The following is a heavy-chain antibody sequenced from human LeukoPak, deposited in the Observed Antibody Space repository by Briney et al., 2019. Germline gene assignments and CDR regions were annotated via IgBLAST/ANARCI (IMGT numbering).Heavy chain of an antibody. CDR2: ISWNSFTI. J-gene: IGHJ6*03. CDR3: AKDIGRVDTASTYMDV. Sequence: GGSLRLSCAASGFTFDDYAMHWVRQAPGKGLEWVSGISWNSFTIGYADSVKGRFTISRDNAKNSLYLQMNSLRVEDTALYYCAKDIGRVDTASTYMDVWGKGTTVTISS. V-gene: IGHV3-9*01. CDR1: GFTFDDYA. D-gene: IGHD5-18*01.